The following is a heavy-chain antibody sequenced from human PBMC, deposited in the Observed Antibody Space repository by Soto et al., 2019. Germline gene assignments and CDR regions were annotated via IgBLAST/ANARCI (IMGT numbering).Heavy chain of an antibody. V-gene: IGHV1-18*01. CDR1: GYTLTSYG. CDR2: ISPYSGNT. CDR3: ARADFDFWSGYSPFDY. J-gene: IGHJ4*02. Sequence: QVQLVQSRAEVKKPGASVKVSCKASGYTLTSYGISWVRQAPGQGLEWVGWISPYSGNTNYAQKLQDRVTLTTDTSTSTAYMELRSLRPDDTAVYYCARADFDFWSGYSPFDYWGQGTLVTVSS. D-gene: IGHD3-3*01.